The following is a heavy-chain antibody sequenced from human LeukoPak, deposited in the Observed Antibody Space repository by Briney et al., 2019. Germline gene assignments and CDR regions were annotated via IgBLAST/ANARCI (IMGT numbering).Heavy chain of an antibody. CDR3: ARIDRAVAGTIDY. Sequence: PAETLCLTCTVSGGSISSYFWSWIRQPPGKGLEWIGYIYYSGSTNYNPSLKSRVTMSVDTSKNQFSLKLSSVTAADTAVYYCARIDRAVAGTIDYWGQGTLVSVSS. V-gene: IGHV4-59*08. D-gene: IGHD6-19*01. J-gene: IGHJ4*02. CDR2: IYYSGST. CDR1: GGSISSYF.